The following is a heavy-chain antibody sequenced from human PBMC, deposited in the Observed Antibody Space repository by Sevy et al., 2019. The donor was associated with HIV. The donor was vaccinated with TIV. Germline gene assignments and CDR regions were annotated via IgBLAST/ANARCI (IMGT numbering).Heavy chain of an antibody. Sequence: SETLSLTFTVSGGSISSYYWSWIRQPPGKGLEWIGYIYYSGSTTYNPSLKSRVTISVDTFKNQFSLKLSSVTAADTAVYYCARHVGEYNWNYDAFDIWGQGTMVTVSS. D-gene: IGHD1-7*01. CDR2: IYYSGST. V-gene: IGHV4-59*08. CDR1: GGSISSYY. J-gene: IGHJ3*02. CDR3: ARHVGEYNWNYDAFDI.